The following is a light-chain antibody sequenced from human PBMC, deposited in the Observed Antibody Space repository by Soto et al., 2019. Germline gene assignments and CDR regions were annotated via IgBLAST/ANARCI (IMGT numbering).Light chain of an antibody. Sequence: QSALTQPASVSGSPGQSITISCTGSSSDVGSYNLVSWYQHHPGKAPQLMIYEGSKRPSGVSNRFSGSKSGNTASLTISGGHTEDEADYYCCSYAGSSTLGFGGGTKVTVL. CDR1: SSDVGSYNL. CDR3: CSYAGSSTLG. J-gene: IGLJ2*01. CDR2: EGS. V-gene: IGLV2-23*01.